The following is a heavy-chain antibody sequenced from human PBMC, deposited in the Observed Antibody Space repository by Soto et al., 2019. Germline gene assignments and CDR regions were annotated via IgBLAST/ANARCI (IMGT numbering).Heavy chain of an antibody. Sequence: QMKLVQSGAEVKKPGSSVKISCKASGGTFGSLGISWLRQAPGQGLEWMGGTIPILDTPHYAEKFRDRVTLTADAPTTAYLELTSLTSADTATDYCAVDREDGSGTDYHWFDSWGQGPLVTVSS. J-gene: IGHJ5*01. V-gene: IGHV1-69*01. CDR1: GGTFGSLG. CDR3: AVDREDGSGTDYHWFDS. D-gene: IGHD3-10*01. CDR2: TIPILDTP.